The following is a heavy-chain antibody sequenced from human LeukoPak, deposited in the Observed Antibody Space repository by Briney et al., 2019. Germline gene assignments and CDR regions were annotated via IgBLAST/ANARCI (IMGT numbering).Heavy chain of an antibody. CDR2: LSGSGDRT. J-gene: IGHJ4*02. V-gene: IGHV3-23*01. CDR1: EFTFSSYA. D-gene: IGHD3-3*01. CDR3: ARDFGVGDSVSDY. Sequence: GGSLRLSCAASEFTFSSYAVSWVRQAPGKGLQWVSALSGSGDRTYYADSVKGRFTISRDNSKNTLFMQMNSLRAEDTALYYCARDFGVGDSVSDYWGQGTLVTVSS.